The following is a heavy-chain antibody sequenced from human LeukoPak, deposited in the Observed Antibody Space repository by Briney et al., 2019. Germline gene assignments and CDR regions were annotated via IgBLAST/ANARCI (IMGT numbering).Heavy chain of an antibody. D-gene: IGHD2-15*01. J-gene: IGHJ5*02. CDR3: ARVVVAATPTNWFDP. CDR2: INPNSGGT. Sequence: GASVKVSCKASGYTFTGYYMHWVRQAPGQGLEWMGRINPNSGGTNYAQKFQGRVTMTRDTSISTAYMELSRLRSDDTAVYYCARVVVAATPTNWFDPWGQGTLVTVSS. CDR1: GYTFTGYY. V-gene: IGHV1-2*06.